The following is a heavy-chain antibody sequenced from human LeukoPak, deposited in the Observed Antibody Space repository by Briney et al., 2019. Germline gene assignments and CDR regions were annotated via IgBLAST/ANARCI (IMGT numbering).Heavy chain of an antibody. D-gene: IGHD2-2*01. CDR2: ISAYNGNT. V-gene: IGHV1-18*01. Sequence: ASVKVSCKASGYTFTSYGISWVRQAPGQGLEWMGWISAYNGNTNYAQKLQGRVTMTTDTSTSTAYMELSSLRSEDTAVYYCATDCSSTSCYGFVDYWGQGTLVTVSS. J-gene: IGHJ4*02. CDR1: GYTFTSYG. CDR3: ATDCSSTSCYGFVDY.